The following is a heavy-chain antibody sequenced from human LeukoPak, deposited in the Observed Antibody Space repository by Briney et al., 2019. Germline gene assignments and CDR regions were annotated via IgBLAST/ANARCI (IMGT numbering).Heavy chain of an antibody. CDR2: IYDSGST. V-gene: IGHV4-30-2*01. D-gene: IGHD5-12*01. CDR3: AKNGQGGFSFDP. Sequence: SETLSLTCTVSGGSISSGDYYWSWIRQPPGKGLEWIGYIYDSGSTYYNPSLKSRVTISADTSKNQFSLKLRSMTAADTAVYHCAKNGQGGFSFDPWGQGTLVTVSS. CDR1: GGSISSGDYY. J-gene: IGHJ5*02.